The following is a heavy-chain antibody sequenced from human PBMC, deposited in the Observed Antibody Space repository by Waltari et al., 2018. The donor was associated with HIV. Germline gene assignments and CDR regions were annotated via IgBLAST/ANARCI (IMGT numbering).Heavy chain of an antibody. D-gene: IGHD4-4*01. V-gene: IGHV3-30*02. CDR1: GFTFTGYD. J-gene: IGHJ6*02. Sequence: QVQLVESGGGVVQPGGSLRLSCAASGFTFTGYDIHWVRKAPGKGLELVAFMRYDGTNKYYADSVKGRFTISRDNSKNSLYLQMNSLRAEDTALYYCAKEGATLTTSAYFYYYGMDVWGQGTTVTVSS. CDR3: AKEGATLTTSAYFYYYGMDV. CDR2: MRYDGTNK.